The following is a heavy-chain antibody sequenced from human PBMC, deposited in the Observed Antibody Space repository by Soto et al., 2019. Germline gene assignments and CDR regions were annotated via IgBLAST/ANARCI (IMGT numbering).Heavy chain of an antibody. J-gene: IGHJ3*02. CDR1: GGTFSSYT. V-gene: IGHV1-69*04. CDR3: ARDPWPVATIMSPTEGGAFDI. Sequence: GASVKVSCKASGGTFSSYTISWVRQAPGQGLEWMGRIIPILGIANYAQKFQGRVTITADKSTSTAYMELSSLRSEDTAVYYCARDPWPVATIMSPTEGGAFDIWGQGTMVTVSS. D-gene: IGHD5-12*01. CDR2: IIPILGIA.